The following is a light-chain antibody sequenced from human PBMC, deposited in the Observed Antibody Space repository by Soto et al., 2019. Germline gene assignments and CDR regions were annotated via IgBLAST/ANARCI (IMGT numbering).Light chain of an antibody. CDR3: QQRSNWPPLT. V-gene: IGKV3-11*01. Sequence: EIVLTQSPATLSLSPGERATLSCRASQSVSSYLAWYQQKPGQAPRLLIYAASNRATGIPARFSGSGSGTDFTLTISSLGPEDLAVYYCQQRSNWPPLTFGGGTKVEIK. J-gene: IGKJ4*01. CDR1: QSVSSY. CDR2: AAS.